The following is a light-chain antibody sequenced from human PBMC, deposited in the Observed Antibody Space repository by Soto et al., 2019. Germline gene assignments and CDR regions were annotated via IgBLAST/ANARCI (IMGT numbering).Light chain of an antibody. CDR3: CSYAGSYSYV. CDR2: DVS. CDR1: SSDVGGYNY. Sequence: QSALTQPRSVSGSPGQSVTISCTGTSSDVGGYNYVSWYQEQPGKAPKLMIYDVSKRPSGVPDRFSGSKSGNTASPTISGLQAEDEADYYCCSYAGSYSYVFGTGTKLTVL. J-gene: IGLJ1*01. V-gene: IGLV2-11*01.